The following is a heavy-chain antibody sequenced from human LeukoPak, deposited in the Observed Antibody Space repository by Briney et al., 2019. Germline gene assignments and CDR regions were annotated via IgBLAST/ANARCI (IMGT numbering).Heavy chain of an antibody. CDR2: FYYSGSD. V-gene: IGHV4-59*01. J-gene: IGHJ4*02. CDR1: GASITSYY. CDR3: VRGYCSGATCYHFDY. D-gene: IGHD2-15*01. Sequence: SETLSLTCTVSGASITSYYWNWIRQPPGKGLEWIGYFYYSGSDNYNPSLTSRITISVDTSKNQFSLKLSSVTAADTAVYYCVRGYCSGATCYHFDYWGQGTLVTVSS.